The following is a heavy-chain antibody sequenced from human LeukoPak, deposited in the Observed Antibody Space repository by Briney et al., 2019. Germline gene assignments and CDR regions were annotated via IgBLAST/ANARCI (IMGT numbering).Heavy chain of an antibody. CDR1: GFTVSSYD. CDR3: ARDPRDGSNAHFDI. Sequence: QPGGSLRLSCAASGFTVSSYDMSWVRQAPGKGLEWVSVIYSGGSTYYAASVKGRFTISRDNSKNTLYLQMNSLRAEDTAVYYCARDPRDGSNAHFDIRGQGTMVTVSS. V-gene: IGHV3-53*01. D-gene: IGHD5-24*01. CDR2: IYSGGST. J-gene: IGHJ3*02.